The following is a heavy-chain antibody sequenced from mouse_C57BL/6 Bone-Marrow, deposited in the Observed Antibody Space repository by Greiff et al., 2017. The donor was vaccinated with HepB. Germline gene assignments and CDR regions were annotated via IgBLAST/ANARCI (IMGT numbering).Heavy chain of an antibody. V-gene: IGHV5-16*01. CDR1: GFTFSDYY. Sequence: EVQVVESEGGLVQPGRSMKLSCTASGFTFSDYYMAWVRQVPEKGLEWVANINYDGSSTYYLDALKSRFIISRDNAKNILYLQMSSLKSEDTATYYCARSGGYFDVWGTGTTVTVSS. CDR3: ARSGGYFDV. D-gene: IGHD3-1*01. J-gene: IGHJ1*03. CDR2: INYDGSST.